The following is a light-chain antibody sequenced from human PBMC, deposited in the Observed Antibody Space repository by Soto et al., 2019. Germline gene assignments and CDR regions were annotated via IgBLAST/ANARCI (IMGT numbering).Light chain of an antibody. CDR2: EVN. V-gene: IGLV2-23*02. Sequence: QFVLTQPAFVSGFPGQLITIFFPGTNSDVGNYNLVPWYQQHPGKAPKLISYEVNKRPSGVSSRFSGSKSGNTASLTIFGLQAEDEADYYCYSYAGGDTYYVFGTGTKVTVL. J-gene: IGLJ1*01. CDR3: YSYAGGDTYYV. CDR1: NSDVGNYNL.